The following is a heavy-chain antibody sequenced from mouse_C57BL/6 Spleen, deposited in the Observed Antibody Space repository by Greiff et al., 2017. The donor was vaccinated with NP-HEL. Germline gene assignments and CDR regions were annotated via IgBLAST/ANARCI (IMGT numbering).Heavy chain of an antibody. V-gene: IGHV1-72*01. Sequence: QVQLKESGAELVKPGASVKLSCKASGYTFTSYWMHWVKQRPGRGLEWIGRIDPNSGGTKYNEKFKSKATLTVDKPSSTAYMQLSSLTSEDSAVYYCARSAYGSFLYYFDYWGQGTTLTVSS. J-gene: IGHJ2*01. CDR2: IDPNSGGT. CDR3: ARSAYGSFLYYFDY. D-gene: IGHD1-1*01. CDR1: GYTFTSYW.